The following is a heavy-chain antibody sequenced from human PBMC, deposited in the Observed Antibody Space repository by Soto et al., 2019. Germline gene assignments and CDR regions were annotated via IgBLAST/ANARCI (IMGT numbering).Heavy chain of an antibody. CDR2: IYYSGST. CDR1: GGSISSGGYY. CDR3: ARRSNYYYGMDV. Sequence: TLSLTCTVSGGSISSGGYYWSWIRQHPGKGLEWIGYIYYSGSTYYNPSLKSRVTISVDTSKNQFSLKLSSVTAADTAVYYCARRSNYYYGMDVWGQVTTVTVSS. V-gene: IGHV4-31*03. J-gene: IGHJ6*02.